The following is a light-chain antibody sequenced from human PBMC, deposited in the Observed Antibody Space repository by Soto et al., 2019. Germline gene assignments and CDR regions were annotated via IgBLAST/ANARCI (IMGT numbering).Light chain of an antibody. CDR2: DVS. Sequence: EIVLTQSPGTLSLSPGERATLSCRASQSVSSSYLAWYQQKPGQAPRLLIHDVSDRATGIQARFSGSGSGTDFTLTISSLEPEDFAVYYCQQRSSWPLTFGGGTKVDIK. CDR1: QSVSSSY. J-gene: IGKJ4*01. V-gene: IGKV3D-20*02. CDR3: QQRSSWPLT.